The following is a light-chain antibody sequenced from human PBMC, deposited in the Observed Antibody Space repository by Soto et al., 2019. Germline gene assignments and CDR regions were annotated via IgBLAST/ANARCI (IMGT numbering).Light chain of an antibody. CDR1: QSVDTN. V-gene: IGKV3-15*01. CDR3: QQYYNWPPYT. CDR2: SAS. Sequence: EVVMTQSPATLSVSPGDRATLFCRASQSVDTNVVWYQQKPGQPPRLLVHSASIRATGVPARFTGIGSGTDFTLTISGLQSDDVAIYYCQQYYNWPPYTFGQGTRLQIK. J-gene: IGKJ2*01.